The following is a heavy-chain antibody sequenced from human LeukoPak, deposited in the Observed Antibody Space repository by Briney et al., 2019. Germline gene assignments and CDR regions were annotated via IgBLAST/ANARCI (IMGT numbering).Heavy chain of an antibody. J-gene: IGHJ4*02. CDR3: ARDLNWGFDY. Sequence: GASVKVSCKASGYTFTSYDINWVRQATGQGLEWMGWINPNSGGTNYAQKFQGRVTMTRDTSISTAYMELSRLRSDDTAVYYCARDLNWGFDYWGQGTLVTVSS. D-gene: IGHD7-27*01. CDR1: GYTFTSYD. V-gene: IGHV1-2*02. CDR2: INPNSGGT.